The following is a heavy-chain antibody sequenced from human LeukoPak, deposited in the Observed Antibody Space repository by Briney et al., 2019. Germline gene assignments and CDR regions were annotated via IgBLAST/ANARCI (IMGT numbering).Heavy chain of an antibody. D-gene: IGHD5-24*01. CDR2: IIPIFGTA. V-gene: IGHV1-69*01. CDR1: GGTFSSYA. J-gene: IGHJ4*02. Sequence: SVKVSCKASGGTFSSYAISWVRQAPGQGLEWMGGIIPIFGTANYAQKFQGRVAITADESTSTAYMELSSLRSEDTAVYYCATRDGYNRNFDYWGQGTLVAVSS. CDR3: ATRDGYNRNFDY.